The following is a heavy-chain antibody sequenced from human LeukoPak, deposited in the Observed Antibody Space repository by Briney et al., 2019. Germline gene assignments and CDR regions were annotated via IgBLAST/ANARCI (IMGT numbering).Heavy chain of an antibody. Sequence: GGSLRLSCAASGFTFSNDWMNWVRQAPGKGLEWVGRIKSKTDGGTTDYAAPVKGRSTISRDDSKNTLYLQMNSLKTEDTAVYYCSTTYYYDSSEGYWGQGTLVTVSS. J-gene: IGHJ4*02. CDR1: GFTFSNDW. V-gene: IGHV3-15*07. CDR2: IKSKTDGGTT. CDR3: STTYYYDSSEGY. D-gene: IGHD3-22*01.